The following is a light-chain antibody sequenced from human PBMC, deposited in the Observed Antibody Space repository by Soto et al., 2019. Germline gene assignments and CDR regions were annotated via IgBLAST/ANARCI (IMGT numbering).Light chain of an antibody. CDR2: KAS. Sequence: EIQMTQSPSTLSLSVGDRVTITCRASQSISSWLAWYQQKPGKAPKLLIYKASGLESGVLSRISSSGSWRDVSLIIISLLPDDVATYYCQQDYIYSPLTFGGGTKVDIK. J-gene: IGKJ4*01. CDR3: QQDYIYSPLT. V-gene: IGKV1-5*03. CDR1: QSISSW.